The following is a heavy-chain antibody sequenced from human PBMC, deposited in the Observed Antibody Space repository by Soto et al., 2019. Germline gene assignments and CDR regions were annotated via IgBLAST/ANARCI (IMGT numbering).Heavy chain of an antibody. CDR1: GGSISSYY. CDR3: ASSGYYRRFDY. CDR2: VYYRGST. J-gene: IGHJ4*02. D-gene: IGHD3-22*01. V-gene: IGHV4-59*01. Sequence: QVQLQESGPGLVKPSQTLSLTCTVSGGSISSYYWSWIRQPPGKGLEWIGDVYYRGSTNYNPTLKRRVTISVDTSKHQFSLKLSSVTAADTAVYYCASSGYYRRFDYWGQGTLVTVSS.